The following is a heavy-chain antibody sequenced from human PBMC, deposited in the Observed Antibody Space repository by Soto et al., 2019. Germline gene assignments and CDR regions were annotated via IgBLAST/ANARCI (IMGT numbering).Heavy chain of an antibody. CDR3: ARSLYCSSANCYLGY. CDR1: GGSLSGSY. J-gene: IGHJ4*02. Sequence: QVQLQQWGAGLLKPSETLSLTCAIYGGSLSGSYWSWIRQPPGKGLEWIGEINHSGSTNYNPSLKSRVTISVDTSKNLFSLNLSSVTAADTAVYYCARSLYCSSANCYLGYWGQGTLVTVSS. V-gene: IGHV4-34*01. CDR2: INHSGST. D-gene: IGHD2-2*01.